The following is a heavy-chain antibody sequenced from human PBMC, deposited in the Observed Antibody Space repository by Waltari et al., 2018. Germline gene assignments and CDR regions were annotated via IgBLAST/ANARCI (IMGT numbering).Heavy chain of an antibody. Sequence: QVQLQESGPGLLKPSETLSLTCGVSGYSINSGYYWGWIRQPPGKGLEWIGTIYHDGSTFYNPCLKSRLTMSMDTSKNEFSLKLSSVTAADTAVYYCTRQVLGYCTSAPCRRLDSWGQGTLVTVSS. CDR3: TRQVLGYCTSAPCRRLDS. CDR2: IYHDGST. V-gene: IGHV4-38-2*01. J-gene: IGHJ4*02. CDR1: GYSINSGYY. D-gene: IGHD2-2*03.